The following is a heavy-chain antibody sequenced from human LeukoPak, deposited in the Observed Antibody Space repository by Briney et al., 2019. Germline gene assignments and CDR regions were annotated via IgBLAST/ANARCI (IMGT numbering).Heavy chain of an antibody. CDR2: IKQDGSVK. CDR3: ARDGRPLDY. J-gene: IGHJ4*02. Sequence: PGGSLRLSCAASGFTFSNFWMNWVRQAPGKGLEWVANIKQDGSVKHYVDSVKGRFTISRDNTKNSLYLQMNSLRAEDTAVYYCARDGRPLDYWGQGTLVTVSS. V-gene: IGHV3-7*01. CDR1: GFTFSNFW.